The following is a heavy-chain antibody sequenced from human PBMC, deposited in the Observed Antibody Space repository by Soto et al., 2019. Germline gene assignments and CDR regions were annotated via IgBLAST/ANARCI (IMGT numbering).Heavy chain of an antibody. CDR2: IIPIFGTA. CDR1: GGGFSSYA. Sequence: ASVKVSCKACGGGFSSYAIRWVRQAPGQGLEWMGGIIPIFGTANYAQKFQGRVTITADESTSTAYMELSSLRSEDTAVYYCARDPVDTAMAQPLYYGMDVWGQGTTVTVSS. J-gene: IGHJ6*02. CDR3: ARDPVDTAMAQPLYYGMDV. D-gene: IGHD5-18*01. V-gene: IGHV1-69*13.